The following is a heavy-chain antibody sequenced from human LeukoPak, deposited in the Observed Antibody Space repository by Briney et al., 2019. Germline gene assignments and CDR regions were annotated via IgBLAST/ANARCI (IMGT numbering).Heavy chain of an antibody. CDR3: VRHIADSSHDAFDS. Sequence: SETLSLTCTVSGGSINNYYWSWIRQPPGKGLEWIAYIYYSGNTNYNPSIKSRVTISVDTSKNQFSLKVSSVTAADTAVYYCVRHIADSSHDAFDSWGQGSTVTVSP. D-gene: IGHD2-15*01. J-gene: IGHJ3*01. V-gene: IGHV4-59*08. CDR1: GGSINNYY. CDR2: IYYSGNT.